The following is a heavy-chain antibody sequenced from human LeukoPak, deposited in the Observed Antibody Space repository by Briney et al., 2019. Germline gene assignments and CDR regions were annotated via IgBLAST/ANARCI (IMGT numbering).Heavy chain of an antibody. Sequence: GGSLRLSCAASGFMFSSNWMSWVRQAPGKGLEWVSAISGSGGSTYYADSVKGRFTISRDNSKNTLYLQMNSLRAEDTAVYYCAKDPRAYCSSTSCYAEYFQHWGQGTLVTVSS. CDR3: AKDPRAYCSSTSCYAEYFQH. CDR2: ISGSGGST. J-gene: IGHJ1*01. CDR1: GFMFSSNW. V-gene: IGHV3-23*01. D-gene: IGHD2-2*01.